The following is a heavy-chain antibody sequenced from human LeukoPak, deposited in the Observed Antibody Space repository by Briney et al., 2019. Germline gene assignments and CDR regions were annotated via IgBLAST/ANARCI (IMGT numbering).Heavy chain of an antibody. CDR3: ARDIGLNYYDSSGPDAFDI. CDR1: GGSISSYY. D-gene: IGHD3-22*01. Sequence: SETLSLTCTVSGGSISSYYWSWIRQPPGKGLEWIGYIYYSGSTNYNPSLKSRVTISVDTPKNQFSLKLSSVTAADTAVYYCARDIGLNYYDSSGPDAFDIWGQGTMVTVSS. J-gene: IGHJ3*02. V-gene: IGHV4-59*01. CDR2: IYYSGST.